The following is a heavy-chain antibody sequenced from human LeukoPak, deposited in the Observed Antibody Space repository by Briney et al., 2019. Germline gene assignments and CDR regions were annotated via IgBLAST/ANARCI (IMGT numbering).Heavy chain of an antibody. V-gene: IGHV4-34*01. J-gene: IGHJ4*02. D-gene: IGHD3-16*02. CDR1: GGSFSGYN. Sequence: SETLSLTCAVYGGSFSGYNWNWIRQSPGRGLEWIAERSHTGTTTYNPSLKSRLSISVDTSKNHFSLKLSSVTAADTAVYYCARREVWGTYRLMYYFDYWGQGSRVTVSS. CDR3: ARREVWGTYRLMYYFDY. CDR2: RSHTGTT.